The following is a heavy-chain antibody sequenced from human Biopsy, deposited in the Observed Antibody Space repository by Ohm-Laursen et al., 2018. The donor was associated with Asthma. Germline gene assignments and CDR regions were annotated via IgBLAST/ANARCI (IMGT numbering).Heavy chain of an antibody. CDR3: TTTMVAAIVATISAAFDY. J-gene: IGHJ4*02. Sequence: SLRLSCSASGFTFSNYAMSWVRQAPGKGLEWVGRIKSKTDGGTTDYAAPVKGRFTISRDDSKNTLYLQMNSLKTEDTAVYYCTTTMVAAIVATISAAFDYWGQGTLVTVSS. V-gene: IGHV3-15*01. CDR2: IKSKTDGGTT. CDR1: GFTFSNYA. D-gene: IGHD5-12*01.